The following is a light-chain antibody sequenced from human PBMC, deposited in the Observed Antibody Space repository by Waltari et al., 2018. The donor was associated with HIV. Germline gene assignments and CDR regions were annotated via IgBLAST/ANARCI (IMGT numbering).Light chain of an antibody. CDR2: WAS. Sequence: DIVMTQSPDSLAVSLGERATINCKSRQNVLNGSTNKNSLAWYQQKSGQPPKLLIYWASTRESGVPERFSGSGSGTDFTLTISSLQAADVAVYYCQQHYTSPYTFGQGTKLEIK. CDR1: QNVLNGSTNKNS. CDR3: QQHYTSPYT. V-gene: IGKV4-1*01. J-gene: IGKJ2*01.